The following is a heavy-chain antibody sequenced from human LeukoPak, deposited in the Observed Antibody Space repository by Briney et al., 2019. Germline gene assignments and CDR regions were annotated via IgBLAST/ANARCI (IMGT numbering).Heavy chain of an antibody. D-gene: IGHD3-10*01. CDR1: GFTFSSYE. J-gene: IGHJ5*02. Sequence: GGSPRLSCAASGFTFSSYEMNWVRQAPGKGLEWVSYISSSGSTIYYADSVKGRFTISRDNAKNSLYLQMNSLRAEDTAVYYCARGLTMVRGALRWFDPWGQGTLVTVSS. CDR3: ARGLTMVRGALRWFDP. CDR2: ISSSGSTI. V-gene: IGHV3-48*03.